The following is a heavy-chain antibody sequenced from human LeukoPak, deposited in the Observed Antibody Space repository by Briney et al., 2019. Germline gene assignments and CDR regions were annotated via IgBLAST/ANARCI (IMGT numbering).Heavy chain of an antibody. CDR2: IIAILGIA. V-gene: IGHV1-69*02. CDR1: GGTFISYT. CDR3: ARGIDSSGVDY. D-gene: IGHD6-19*01. Sequence: SVKVSCKASGGTFISYTISWVRQTPGQGEEWMGRIIAILGIANYAQKFQGRVTITADKSTSTAYMELSSLRSEDTAVYYCARGIDSSGVDYWGQGTLVTVSS. J-gene: IGHJ4*02.